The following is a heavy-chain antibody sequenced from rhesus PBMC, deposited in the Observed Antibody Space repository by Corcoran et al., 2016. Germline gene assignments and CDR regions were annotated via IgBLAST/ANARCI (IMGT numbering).Heavy chain of an antibody. CDR1: GASISTYW. Sequence: QVQLQESGPGLVKPSETLSLTCAVSGASISTYWWSWIRQSPGKGLEWIGEINGTSDKTYYNPSLKSRVTISKDASKNQFSLKVNSVTAADTAVYYCERDMKYGNFYGLDSWGQGVVVTVSS. CDR2: INGTSDKT. J-gene: IGHJ6*01. D-gene: IGHD4-29*01. CDR3: ERDMKYGNFYGLDS. V-gene: IGHV4-80*01.